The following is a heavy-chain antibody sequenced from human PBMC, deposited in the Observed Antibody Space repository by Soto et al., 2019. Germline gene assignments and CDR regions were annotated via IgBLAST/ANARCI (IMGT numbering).Heavy chain of an antibody. Sequence: EVQLLESGGDLVQPGGSLRLSCAASGFTFSKFVMRWVRQTPGKGLEWVSTITETGGDTYYTDSVKGRFTISRDNSKNTLYLQITILRADDTALYYCTKASPDRHHMDVWGQGTTVTVSS. J-gene: IGHJ6*02. CDR3: TKASPDRHHMDV. V-gene: IGHV3-23*01. CDR1: GFTFSKFV. CDR2: ITETGGDT.